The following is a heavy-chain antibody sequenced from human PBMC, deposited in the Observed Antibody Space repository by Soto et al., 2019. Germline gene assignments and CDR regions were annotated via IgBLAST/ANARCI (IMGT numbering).Heavy chain of an antibody. J-gene: IGHJ6*02. Sequence: ASAKVSCKASGYSFTSNDINWVRQATGQGLEWMGWMNPNSDNTGYAQKFQGRLTMTRSTSTNTAYMELNSLTSEDTALYYCAKVGYAYGVSAMDVWGLGTTVTVSS. D-gene: IGHD2-2*01. V-gene: IGHV1-8*01. CDR2: MNPNSDNT. CDR1: GYSFTSND. CDR3: AKVGYAYGVSAMDV.